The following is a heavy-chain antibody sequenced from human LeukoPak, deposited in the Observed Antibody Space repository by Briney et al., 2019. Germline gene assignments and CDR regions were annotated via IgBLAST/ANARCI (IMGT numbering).Heavy chain of an antibody. CDR3: AKGTYSSNWLFDY. J-gene: IGHJ4*02. V-gene: IGHV3-23*01. CDR2: ISGSGGST. D-gene: IGHD6-13*01. Sequence: GGSLRLSCAASRFTFSSYAMSWVRQAPGKGLEWVSVISGSGGSTYYADSVKGRFTISRDNSKNTLYLQMNSLRAEDTAVYYCAKGTYSSNWLFDYWGQGTLVTVSS. CDR1: RFTFSSYA.